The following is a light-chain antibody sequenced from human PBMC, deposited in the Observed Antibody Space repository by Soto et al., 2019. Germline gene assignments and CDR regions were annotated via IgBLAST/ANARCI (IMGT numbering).Light chain of an antibody. V-gene: IGKV3-20*01. J-gene: IGKJ2*01. CDR3: QQYGSSLYT. Sequence: EIVLTQSPGTLSLSPGERATLSCRASQSVSSSYLAWYQQKPGQAPRLLIYGASSRATGIPDRFSGSGSGTEVTLTISRLEPDDFAVYYCQQYGSSLYTFGQGAKLEIK. CDR2: GAS. CDR1: QSVSSSY.